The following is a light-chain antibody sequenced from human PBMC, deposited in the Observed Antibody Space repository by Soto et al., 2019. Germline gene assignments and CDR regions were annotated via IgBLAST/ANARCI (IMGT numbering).Light chain of an antibody. CDR2: DVT. Sequence: QSALTQPRSVSGSPGQSVTISCTGTSGDVGGYNYVSWYQQHPGKAPKLMIYDVTKRPSGVPYRFSGSKSGNTASLTISGLQAEDEADYYCCSYAGSYTGVFGGGTKVTVL. V-gene: IGLV2-11*01. CDR1: SGDVGGYNY. CDR3: CSYAGSYTGV. J-gene: IGLJ2*01.